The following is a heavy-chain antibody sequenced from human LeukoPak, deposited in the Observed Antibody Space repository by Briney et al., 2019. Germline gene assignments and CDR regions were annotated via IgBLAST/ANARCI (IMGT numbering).Heavy chain of an antibody. V-gene: IGHV1-2*02. J-gene: IGHJ3*02. Sequence: GASVKVSCKASGYTFTGYYMHWVRQAPGQGLEWMGWINPNSGGTNYAQKFQGRVTMTRDTSISTAYMELSRLRSDDTAVYYCARGFCSSTSCYAFDIWGQGTTVTVSS. CDR2: INPNSGGT. CDR1: GYTFTGYY. CDR3: ARGFCSSTSCYAFDI. D-gene: IGHD2-2*01.